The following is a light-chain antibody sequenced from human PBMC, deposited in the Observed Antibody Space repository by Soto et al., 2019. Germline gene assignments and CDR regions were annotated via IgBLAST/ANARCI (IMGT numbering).Light chain of an antibody. J-gene: IGLJ2*01. CDR3: CSYTDIALDVV. CDR1: SSNIGSNY. V-gene: IGLV1-47*01. Sequence: QLVLTQPPSASGTPGQRVTISCSGSSSNIGSNYVYWYQQLPGTAPKLLIYRNNQRPSGVPDRFSGSKSGNTASLTISGVRPEDEADYYCCSYTDIALDVVFGGGTKLTVL. CDR2: RNN.